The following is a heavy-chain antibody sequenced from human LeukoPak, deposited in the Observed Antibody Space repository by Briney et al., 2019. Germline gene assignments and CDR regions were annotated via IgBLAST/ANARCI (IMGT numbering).Heavy chain of an antibody. CDR2: ISSSGSTI. D-gene: IGHD3-10*01. J-gene: IGHJ5*01. CDR1: GFTFSDYY. CDR3: TRAITYFYSSVTYDWFDS. Sequence: GGSLRLSCAASGFTFSDYYMSWIRQAPGKGLEWVSYISSSGSTIYYADSVKGRFTISRDNAKNMVYLQMNSLRADDTAIYYCTRAITYFYSSVTYDWFDSWGQGTRVTVSS. V-gene: IGHV3-11*04.